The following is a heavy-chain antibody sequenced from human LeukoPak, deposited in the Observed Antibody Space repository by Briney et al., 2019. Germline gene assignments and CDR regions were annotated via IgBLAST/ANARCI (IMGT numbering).Heavy chain of an antibody. V-gene: IGHV3-30*04. Sequence: GGSLRLSCAVSGFTFSTYAMHWVRQTPGKGLEWVTVTSYDGSEKYYADSVKGRFTISRDNAKNSLYLQMNSLRAEDTAVYYCATTDIYPLSWVWFDYWGQGTLVTVSS. CDR3: ATTDIYPLSWVWFDY. J-gene: IGHJ4*02. D-gene: IGHD6-13*01. CDR1: GFTFSTYA. CDR2: TSYDGSEK.